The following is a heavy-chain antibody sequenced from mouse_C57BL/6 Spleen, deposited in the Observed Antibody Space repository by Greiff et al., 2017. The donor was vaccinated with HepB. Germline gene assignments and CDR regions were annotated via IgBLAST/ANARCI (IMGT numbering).Heavy chain of an antibody. Sequence: VQLQQSGPVLVKPGASVKMSCKASGYTFTDYYMNWVKQSHGKSLEWIGVINPYNGGTSYNQKFKGKATLTVDKSSSTAYMELNSLTSEDSAVYYCARTADYYGRDYFDYWGQGTTLTVSS. CDR2: INPYNGGT. CDR3: ARTADYYGRDYFDY. D-gene: IGHD1-1*01. CDR1: GYTFTDYY. J-gene: IGHJ2*01. V-gene: IGHV1-19*01.